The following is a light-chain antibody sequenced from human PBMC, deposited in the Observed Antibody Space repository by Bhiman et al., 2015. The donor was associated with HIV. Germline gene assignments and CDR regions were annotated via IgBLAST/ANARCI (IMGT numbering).Light chain of an antibody. CDR1: NIGSKS. CDR3: QVWDSSSNHPGV. V-gene: IGLV3-21*04. CDR2: YDT. Sequence: SYVLTQPPSVSVAPGKTARITCGGNNIGSKSVHWFQQKPGQAPVVVMYYDTDRPSGIPERFSGSNSGNAATLTISRVEAGDEADYYCQVWDSSSNHPGVFGGGTKLTVL. J-gene: IGLJ3*02.